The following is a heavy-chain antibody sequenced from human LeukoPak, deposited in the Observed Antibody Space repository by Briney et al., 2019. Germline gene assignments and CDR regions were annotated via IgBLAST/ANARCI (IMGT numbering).Heavy chain of an antibody. CDR3: ARDHSSGWADY. CDR2: ISSSSSYI. Sequence: GGSLRLSCAASGFTFSSYSMNWVRQAPGKGLEWVSSISSSSSYIYCADSVKGRFTISRDNAKNSLYLQMNSLRAEDTAVYYCARDHSSGWADYWGQGTLVTVSS. D-gene: IGHD6-19*01. CDR1: GFTFSSYS. V-gene: IGHV3-21*01. J-gene: IGHJ4*02.